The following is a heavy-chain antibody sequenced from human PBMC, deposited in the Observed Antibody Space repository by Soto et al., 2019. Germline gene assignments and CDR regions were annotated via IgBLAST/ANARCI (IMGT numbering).Heavy chain of an antibody. CDR3: ARDDVDTAMPSDY. Sequence: QLQLQECGSGLVKPSQTLSLTCAVSGGSISSDGYSWSWIRQPPGKGLEWIGYIYHSGSTYYNPSLKSRVTISVDRSKNQFSLKLSSVTAADTAVYYCARDDVDTAMPSDYWGQGTLVTVSS. CDR1: GGSISSDGYS. V-gene: IGHV4-30-2*01. D-gene: IGHD5-18*01. J-gene: IGHJ4*02. CDR2: IYHSGST.